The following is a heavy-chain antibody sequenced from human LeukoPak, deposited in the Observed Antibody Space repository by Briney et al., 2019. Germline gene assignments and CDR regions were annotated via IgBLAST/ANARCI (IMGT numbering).Heavy chain of an antibody. CDR3: SREGRLLLVDEDAFDI. CDR2: ISYDGSNK. D-gene: IGHD2-8*01. Sequence: GGSLRLSCAASGFTFSSYAMHWVRQAPGKGLEWVAVISYDGSNKYYADSVKGRFTISRDNSKNTLYLQMNSLRAEDTAVYYCSREGRLLLVDEDAFDIWGQGTMVTVSS. CDR1: GFTFSSYA. V-gene: IGHV3-30*04. J-gene: IGHJ3*02.